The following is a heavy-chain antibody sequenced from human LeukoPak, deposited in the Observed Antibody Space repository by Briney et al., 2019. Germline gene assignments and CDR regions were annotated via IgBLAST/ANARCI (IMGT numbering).Heavy chain of an antibody. Sequence: GGSLRLSCAASGFTFSSYWMSWVRQAPGEGLEWVANIKQDGSEKYYVDSVKGRFTISRDNAKNSLYLQMNSLRAEDTAVYYCAKDFIVVVPAPDPPDYWGQGTLVTVSS. CDR2: IKQDGSEK. V-gene: IGHV3-7*01. CDR3: AKDFIVVVPAPDPPDY. J-gene: IGHJ4*02. D-gene: IGHD2-2*01. CDR1: GFTFSSYW.